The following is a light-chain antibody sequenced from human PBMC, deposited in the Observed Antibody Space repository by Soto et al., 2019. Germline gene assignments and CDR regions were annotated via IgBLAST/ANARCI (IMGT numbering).Light chain of an antibody. V-gene: IGKV1-5*01. J-gene: IGKJ5*01. CDR2: DAS. CDR3: QQYNSYWWT. CDR1: QSISSW. Sequence: DTQMPQSLSTLSASVGDRVTITCRASQSISSWLAWYQQKPGKAPKLLIYDASSLESGVPSRFSGSGSGTEFTLTISSLQPDDFATYYCQQYNSYWWTFGQGTRLEI.